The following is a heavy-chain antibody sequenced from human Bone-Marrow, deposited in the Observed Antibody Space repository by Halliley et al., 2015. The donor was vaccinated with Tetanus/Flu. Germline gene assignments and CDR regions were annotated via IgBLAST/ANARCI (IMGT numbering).Heavy chain of an antibody. D-gene: IGHD6-19*01. Sequence: GHPHYAPKVQGRVTMTRDSSTTPAYMELRSLTSDDTAVYYCARDPSYSSGWRAYFDFWGQGTLVTVSS. CDR3: ARDPSYSSGWRAYFDF. CDR2: GHP. J-gene: IGHJ4*02. V-gene: IGHV1-18*01.